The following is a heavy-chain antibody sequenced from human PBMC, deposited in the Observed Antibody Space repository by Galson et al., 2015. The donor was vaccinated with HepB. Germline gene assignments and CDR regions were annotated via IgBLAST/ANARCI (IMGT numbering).Heavy chain of an antibody. CDR1: GYTFSSYG. D-gene: IGHD5-24*01. CDR3: VREPTGYRYGWEDY. Sequence: SVKVSCKASGYTFSSYGMSWVRQAPGQGLEWMGRISAYNGDRNYAQKFQGRVTMATDTSTSTAYVELRSLRSDDTAVYYCVREPTGYRYGWEDYWGQGTLVTVSS. CDR2: ISAYNGDR. V-gene: IGHV1-18*04. J-gene: IGHJ4*02.